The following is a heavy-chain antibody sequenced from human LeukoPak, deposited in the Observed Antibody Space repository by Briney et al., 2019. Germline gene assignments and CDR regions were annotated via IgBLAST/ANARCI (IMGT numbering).Heavy chain of an antibody. D-gene: IGHD6-13*01. J-gene: IGHJ4*02. CDR3: AITTIASSIDW. V-gene: IGHV1-2*02. CDR1: GYTFTDYY. CDR2: INPNGGGT. Sequence: ASVKVSCKASGYTFTDYYIHWVRQAPGQGPEWMGWINPNGGGTNYGQRFQGRVTMTRDTSINTAYMELSSLRPDDTAVYYCAITTIASSIDWWGQGTLDTVSS.